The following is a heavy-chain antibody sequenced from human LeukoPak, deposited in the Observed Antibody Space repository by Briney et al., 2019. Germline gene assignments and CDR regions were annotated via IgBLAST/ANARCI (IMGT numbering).Heavy chain of an antibody. CDR1: GFTFNTYG. V-gene: IGHV3-7*01. CDR2: IKQDGSEK. CDR3: ARDRNTDFWSGYYTYYCDY. Sequence: GGSLRLSCAAPGFTFNTYGMHWVRQAPGKGLEWVATIKQDGSEKYYVDSVKGRFTISRDNAKNSLYLQMNSLRAEDTAVYYCARDRNTDFWSGYYTYYCDYWGQVTLVTVSS. J-gene: IGHJ4*02. D-gene: IGHD3-3*01.